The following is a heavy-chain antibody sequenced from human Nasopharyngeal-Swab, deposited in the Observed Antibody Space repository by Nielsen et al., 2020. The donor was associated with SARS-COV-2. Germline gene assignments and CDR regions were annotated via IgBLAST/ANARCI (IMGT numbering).Heavy chain of an antibody. D-gene: IGHD3-22*01. CDR2: LIPVFGTT. Sequence: WARQAPGQGSGCVVGLIPVFGTTHYSQKFQDRLRVTADASTDTAYMELSSLRSDDTAVYYCARAITYYYDGSGSPSYGLDVWGQGTTVTVSS. J-gene: IGHJ6*02. CDR3: ARAITYYYDGSGSPSYGLDV. V-gene: IGHV1-69*01.